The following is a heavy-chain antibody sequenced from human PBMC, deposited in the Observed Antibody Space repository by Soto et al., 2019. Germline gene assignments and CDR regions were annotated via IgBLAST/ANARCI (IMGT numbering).Heavy chain of an antibody. Sequence: QVQLVESGGGVVQPGRSLRLSCAASGFTFSSYAMHWVRQAPGKGLEWVAVISYDGSNKYYADSVKGRFTISRDNSKNTLYLQMNSLRAEDTAVYYCAREGYDILTGGYYYYYGMDVWGQGTTVTVSS. D-gene: IGHD3-9*01. CDR3: AREGYDILTGGYYYYYGMDV. J-gene: IGHJ6*02. CDR2: ISYDGSNK. V-gene: IGHV3-30-3*01. CDR1: GFTFSSYA.